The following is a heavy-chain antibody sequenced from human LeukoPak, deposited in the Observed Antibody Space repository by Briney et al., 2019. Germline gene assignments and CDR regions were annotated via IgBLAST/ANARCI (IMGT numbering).Heavy chain of an antibody. CDR1: GGSISSSSYY. CDR2: IYYSGST. V-gene: IGHV4-39*07. Sequence: SETLSLTCTVSGGSISSSSYYWGWIRQPPGKGLEWIGSIYYSGSTYYNPSLKSRVTISVDTSKNQFSLKLSSVIAADTAVYYCARAAGDILTGYTIDYWGQGTLVTVSS. D-gene: IGHD3-9*01. CDR3: ARAAGDILTGYTIDY. J-gene: IGHJ4*02.